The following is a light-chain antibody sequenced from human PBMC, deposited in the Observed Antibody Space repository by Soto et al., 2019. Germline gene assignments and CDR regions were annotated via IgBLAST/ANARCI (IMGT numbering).Light chain of an antibody. J-gene: IGKJ1*01. CDR2: AAS. CDR1: QGIIDY. Sequence: DIQMTQSPSSLSASVGDRVTITCRASQGIIDYVAWFQQKPGKAPKLLIYAASTLPAGVPSRSSGSGAGTDFTLTISSLQPEDVANYYCQKYSRAPQTFGQGTKVEIK. CDR3: QKYSRAPQT. V-gene: IGKV1-27*01.